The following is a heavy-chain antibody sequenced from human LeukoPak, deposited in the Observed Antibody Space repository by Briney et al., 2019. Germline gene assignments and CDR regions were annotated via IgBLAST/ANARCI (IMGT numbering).Heavy chain of an antibody. V-gene: IGHV1-8*01. CDR1: GYTFTSYD. CDR2: MNPNSGNT. Sequence: ASVKVSCKASGYTFTSYDINWVRQATGQGLEWMGWMNPNSGNTGYAQKFQGRVTMTRNTSISTAYMELSSLRSEDTAVYYCARGRFDYVWGSYRYSIPYFDYWGQGTLVTVSS. J-gene: IGHJ4*02. D-gene: IGHD3-16*02. CDR3: ARGRFDYVWGSYRYSIPYFDY.